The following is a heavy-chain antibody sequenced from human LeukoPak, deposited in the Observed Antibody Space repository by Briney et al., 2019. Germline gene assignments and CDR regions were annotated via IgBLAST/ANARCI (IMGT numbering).Heavy chain of an antibody. D-gene: IGHD3-16*02. CDR1: GGSISISSYY. V-gene: IGHV4-39*01. CDR3: ARGGIMITFGGVIVPLPLDY. Sequence: SETLSLTCTVSGGSISISSYYWGWIRQPPGKGLEWIGSIYYSGSTYYNPSLKSRITISVDTSKNQFSLKLSSVTAADTAVYYCARGGIMITFGGVIVPLPLDYWGQGTLVTVSS. J-gene: IGHJ4*02. CDR2: IYYSGST.